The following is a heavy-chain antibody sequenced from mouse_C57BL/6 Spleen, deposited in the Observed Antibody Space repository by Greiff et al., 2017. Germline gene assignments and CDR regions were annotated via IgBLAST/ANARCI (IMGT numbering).Heavy chain of an antibody. CDR1: GYTFTDYN. CDR2: INPNNGGT. CDR3: ARRGTTVVPDY. V-gene: IGHV1-22*01. Sequence: VHVKQSGPELVKPGASVKMSCKASGYTFTDYNMHWVKQSHGKSLEWIGYINPNNGGTSYNQKFKGKATLTVNKSSSTAYMELRSLTSEDSAVYYCARRGTTVVPDYWGQGTTLTVSS. D-gene: IGHD1-1*01. J-gene: IGHJ2*01.